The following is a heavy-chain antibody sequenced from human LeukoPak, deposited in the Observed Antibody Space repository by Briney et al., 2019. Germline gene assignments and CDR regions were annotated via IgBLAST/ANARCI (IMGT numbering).Heavy chain of an antibody. CDR1: GYTLTELS. Sequence: ASVKVSCKVSGYTLTELSIHWVRQAPGKGLEWMGGFDPEDGETIYAQKFQGRVTMTEDTSTDTAYMELSSLRSEDTAVYYCATRFMTTVTHFDYWGQGTLVTVSS. J-gene: IGHJ4*02. D-gene: IGHD4-17*01. CDR3: ATRFMTTVTHFDY. V-gene: IGHV1-24*01. CDR2: FDPEDGET.